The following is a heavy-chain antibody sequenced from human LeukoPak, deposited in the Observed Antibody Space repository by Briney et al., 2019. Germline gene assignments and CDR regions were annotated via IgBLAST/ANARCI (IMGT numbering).Heavy chain of an antibody. CDR3: ARVPPGMTTVMGGFDP. CDR2: IIPIFGTA. J-gene: IGHJ5*02. CDR1: GGTFSSYA. V-gene: IGHV1-69*05. D-gene: IGHD4-11*01. Sequence: ASVKVSCKASGGTFSSYAISWVRQAPGQGLEWMGGIIPIFGTANYAQKFQGRVTITTDESTSTAYMELSSLRSEDTAVYYCARVPPGMTTVMGGFDPWGQGTLVTVSS.